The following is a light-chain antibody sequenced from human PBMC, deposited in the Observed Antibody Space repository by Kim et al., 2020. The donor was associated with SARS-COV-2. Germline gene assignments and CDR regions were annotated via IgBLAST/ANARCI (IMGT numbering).Light chain of an antibody. J-gene: IGKJ1*01. CDR2: LGS. Sequence: DIVMTQSPLSLPVTPGEPASISCRSTQSLLHGNGYNYLDWYLQRPGQSPQLLIYLGSYRASGVPDRFSGSGSGTDFTLKISRVEAEDVGVYYCMQALQTWTFGQGTKVDIK. V-gene: IGKV2-28*01. CDR3: MQALQTWT. CDR1: QSLLHGNGYNY.